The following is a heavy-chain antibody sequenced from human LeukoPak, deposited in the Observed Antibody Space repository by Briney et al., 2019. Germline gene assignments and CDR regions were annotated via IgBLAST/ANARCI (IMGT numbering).Heavy chain of an antibody. CDR2: ISGSGGST. CDR3: AKVRYSSGWYSANDAFDI. Sequence: GGSLRLSCAASGFTFSSYAVSWVRQAPGKGLEWVSAISGSGGSTYYADSVKGRFTISRDNSKNTLYLQMNSLRAEDTAVYYCAKVRYSSGWYSANDAFDIWGQGTMVTVSS. V-gene: IGHV3-23*01. D-gene: IGHD6-19*01. CDR1: GFTFSSYA. J-gene: IGHJ3*02.